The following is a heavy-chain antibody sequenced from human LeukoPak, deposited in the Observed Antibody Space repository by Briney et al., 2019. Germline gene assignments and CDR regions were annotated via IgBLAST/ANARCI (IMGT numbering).Heavy chain of an antibody. V-gene: IGHV3-74*01. CDR2: INSDGSST. CDR1: GFTFSNYW. CDR3: ARDYGRSMDYGMDV. J-gene: IGHJ6*02. Sequence: GGSLRLSCAASGFTFSNYWMHWVRQAPGKGLVWVSRINSDGSSTSYADSVKGRFTISRDNAKNTLFLQMNSLRAEDTAMYYCARDYGRSMDYGMDVWGQGTTVTVSS. D-gene: IGHD3-10*01.